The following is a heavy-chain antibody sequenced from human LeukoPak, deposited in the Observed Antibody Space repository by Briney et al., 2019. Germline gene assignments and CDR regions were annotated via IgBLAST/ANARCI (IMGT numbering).Heavy chain of an antibody. CDR1: GFTFSSYA. CDR3: AKDPYDKEVYYFDY. CDR2: ISGSGGST. Sequence: GGSLRLSCAASGFTFSSYALSWVRQAPGKGLEWVSAISGSGGSTYYADSVKGRFTISGDNSKNTLYLQMNSLRAEDTAVYYCAKDPYDKEVYYFDYWGQGTLVTVSS. J-gene: IGHJ4*02. D-gene: IGHD3-9*01. V-gene: IGHV3-23*01.